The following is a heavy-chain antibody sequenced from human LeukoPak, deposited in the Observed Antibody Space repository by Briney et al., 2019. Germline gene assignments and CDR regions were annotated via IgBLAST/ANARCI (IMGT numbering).Heavy chain of an antibody. CDR3: ARSEPRGYSYGFVDN. J-gene: IGHJ4*02. Sequence: VKPSETLSLTCTVSGGSISSYYWSWIRHSPCMGLEWIGYIYYSGYTNYNPSLTSRVTISVDTFNNQFSLKLSSVTAADTAVYYCARSEPRGYSYGFVDNWGQGTLVTVSS. CDR2: IYYSGYT. CDR1: GGSISSYY. D-gene: IGHD5-18*01. V-gene: IGHV4-59*01.